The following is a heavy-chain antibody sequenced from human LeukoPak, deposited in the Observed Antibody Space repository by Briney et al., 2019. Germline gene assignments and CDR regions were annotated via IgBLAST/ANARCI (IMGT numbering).Heavy chain of an antibody. CDR1: GXTVSSNY. CDR2: IYSDGTA. D-gene: IGHD6-13*01. J-gene: IGHJ4*02. V-gene: IGHV3-53*01. CDR3: ARAKVGAAGFFDY. Sequence: GGSLRLSCAASGXTVSSNYVSWVRQAPGKGLEWVSIIYSDGTAYYADSVKGRFTISRDNSKNTLYLQMNSLRAEDTAVYYCARAKVGAAGFFDYWGQGTLVTVSS.